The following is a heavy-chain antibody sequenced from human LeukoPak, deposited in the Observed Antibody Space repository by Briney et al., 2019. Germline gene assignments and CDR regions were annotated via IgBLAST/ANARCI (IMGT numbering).Heavy chain of an antibody. CDR2: INHSGST. J-gene: IGHJ1*01. V-gene: IGHV4-34*01. Sequence: SETLSLTCAVYGGSFSGYYWSWIRQPPGKGLEWIGEINHSGSTNYNPSLKSRVTISVDTSKNQFSLKLRSVTAADTAVYYCARVVGTHFQHWGQGTLVTVSS. D-gene: IGHD1-26*01. CDR3: ARVVGTHFQH. CDR1: GGSFSGYY.